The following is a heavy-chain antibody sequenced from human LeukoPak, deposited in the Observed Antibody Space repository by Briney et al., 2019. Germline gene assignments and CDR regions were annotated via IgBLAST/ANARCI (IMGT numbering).Heavy chain of an antibody. V-gene: IGHV3-7*01. J-gene: IGHJ4*02. CDR2: IKEDGSDK. Sequence: PGGSLRLSCAASKFTFGNFWMTWVRQAPGKGLEWVANIKEDGSDKYYVDSVKGRFTISRDNARTSLYLQMNSLRAEDTAVYYCARDYRARLDYWGQGTLVTVSS. CDR3: ARDYRARLDY. CDR1: KFTFGNFW.